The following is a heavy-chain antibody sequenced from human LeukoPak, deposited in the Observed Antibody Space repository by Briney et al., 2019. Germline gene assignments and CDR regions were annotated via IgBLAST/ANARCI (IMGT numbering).Heavy chain of an antibody. Sequence: GGSLRLSCAASGFTFGDYAMSWVRQAPGKGLEWVSLISWDGGSTYYADSVKGRFTISRDNSKNSLYLQMNSLRAEDTALYYCAKGKSSGYSSSWLDYWGQGTLVTVSS. D-gene: IGHD6-13*01. V-gene: IGHV3-43D*03. J-gene: IGHJ4*02. CDR3: AKGKSSGYSSSWLDY. CDR2: ISWDGGST. CDR1: GFTFGDYA.